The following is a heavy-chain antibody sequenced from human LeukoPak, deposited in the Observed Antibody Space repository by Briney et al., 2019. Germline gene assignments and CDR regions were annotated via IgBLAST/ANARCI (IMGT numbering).Heavy chain of an antibody. V-gene: IGHV3-13*01. CDR3: ARSWGDVSSGYYYGMDV. CDR1: GFTFSSYD. Sequence: GGSLRLSCAASGFTFSSYDMHWVRQATGKGLEWVSAIGTAGDTNYPGSVKGRFTISRENAKNSLYLQMNSLRAGDTAVYYCARSWGDVSSGYYYGMDVWGQGTTVTVSS. J-gene: IGHJ6*02. D-gene: IGHD7-27*01. CDR2: IGTAGDT.